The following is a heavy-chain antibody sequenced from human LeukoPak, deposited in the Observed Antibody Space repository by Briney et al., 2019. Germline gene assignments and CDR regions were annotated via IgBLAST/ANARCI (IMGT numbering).Heavy chain of an antibody. Sequence: SETLSLTCTVSGGSISSSSYYWGWIRQPPGKGLEWIGSIYYSGSTYYNPSLKSRVIISVDTSKNQFSLKLSSVTAADTAVYYCARITGYSGSHYGPFVYWGQGTLVTVSS. D-gene: IGHD1-26*01. CDR1: GGSISSSSYY. J-gene: IGHJ4*02. CDR3: ARITGYSGSHYGPFVY. V-gene: IGHV4-39*01. CDR2: IYYSGST.